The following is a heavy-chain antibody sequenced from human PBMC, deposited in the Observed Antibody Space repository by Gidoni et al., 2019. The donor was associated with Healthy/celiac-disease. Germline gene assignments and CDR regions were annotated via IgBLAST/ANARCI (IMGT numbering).Heavy chain of an antibody. J-gene: IGHJ4*02. Sequence: QITLKESGPTLVKPTQTLTLTCTFSGFSLSTSGVGVGWIRQPPGKALEWLALIYWNDDKRYSPSLKSRLTITKDTSKNQVVLTMTNMDPVDTATYYCAHSRQGYGTWGIIDFDYWGQGTLVTVSS. V-gene: IGHV2-5*01. CDR2: IYWNDDK. CDR3: AHSRQGYGTWGIIDFDY. D-gene: IGHD5-12*01. CDR1: GFSLSTSGVG.